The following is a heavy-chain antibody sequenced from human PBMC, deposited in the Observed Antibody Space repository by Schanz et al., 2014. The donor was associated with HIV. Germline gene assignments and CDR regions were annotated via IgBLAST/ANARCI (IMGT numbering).Heavy chain of an antibody. CDR3: ARAGDISGYYIDY. J-gene: IGHJ4*02. CDR2: IIPVFGTT. Sequence: QVPLVQSGAEVKKPGASVKVSCKASGYTFTSYYMHWVRQAPGQGLEWMGGIIPVFGTTDYAQKFQGTVTITADESTSTAYMELSSLRSEDTAVYYCARAGDISGYYIDYWGQGTLVTVSS. CDR1: GYTFTSYY. V-gene: IGHV1-69*01. D-gene: IGHD3-22*01.